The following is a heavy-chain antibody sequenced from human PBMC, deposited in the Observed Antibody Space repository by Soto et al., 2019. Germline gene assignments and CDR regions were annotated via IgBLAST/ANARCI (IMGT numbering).Heavy chain of an antibody. Sequence: QVQLQDSGPGLVKPSEPLSLTCTVSGGSISSYYWSWIRQPQGKGLEWIGYIYYSGSTNYNPSLKSRDTVSQDTSMNQFSLKRSSVNAADTAVYYCASFTQQIGDYFDYWGQGNLGTVSS. D-gene: IGHD3-10*01. CDR1: GGSISSYY. V-gene: IGHV4-59*01. CDR3: ASFTQQIGDYFDY. CDR2: IYYSGST. J-gene: IGHJ4*02.